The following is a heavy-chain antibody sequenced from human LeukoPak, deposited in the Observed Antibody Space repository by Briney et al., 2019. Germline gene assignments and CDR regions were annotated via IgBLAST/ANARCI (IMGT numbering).Heavy chain of an antibody. CDR1: GGSISSTNW. J-gene: IGHJ4*02. V-gene: IGHV4-4*02. CDR2: ISLSGVT. D-gene: IGHD1-26*01. Sequence: SETLSLTCGVSGGSISSTNWWSWVRQSPGQGLEWIGEISLSGVTNYNPSLKSRVTMSLDRSKNHLSLTLTSVAAADTAVYYCSRESGAFSPFGYWGQGTRVTVSS. CDR3: SRESGAFSPFGY.